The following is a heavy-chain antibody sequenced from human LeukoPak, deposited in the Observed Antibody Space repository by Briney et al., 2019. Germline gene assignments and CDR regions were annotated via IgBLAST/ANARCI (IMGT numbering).Heavy chain of an antibody. CDR3: AKIPLDSSDLDY. V-gene: IGHV3-33*06. CDR2: IWYDGSNK. CDR1: GFTFSSYG. D-gene: IGHD6-19*01. Sequence: GGSLRLSCAASGFTFSSYGMHWVRQAPGKGLEWVAVIWYDGSNKCYADSVKGRFTISRDNSKNTLYLQMNSLRAEDTAVYYCAKIPLDSSDLDYWGQGTLVTVSS. J-gene: IGHJ4*02.